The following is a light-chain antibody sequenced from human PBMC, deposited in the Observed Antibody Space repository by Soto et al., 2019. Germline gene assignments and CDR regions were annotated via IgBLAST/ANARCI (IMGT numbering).Light chain of an antibody. CDR3: QHYNNWPPAWT. CDR2: GAS. V-gene: IGKV3-15*01. Sequence: EIVMTQSPATLSVSPGERATLSCRASQSVRNNLAWYQQKPGQAPRLLIYGASTRATGIPARFSGSGSGTEFTLTISSLQSEDFALYYRQHYNNWPPAWTFGQGTKVEIK. CDR1: QSVRNN. J-gene: IGKJ1*01.